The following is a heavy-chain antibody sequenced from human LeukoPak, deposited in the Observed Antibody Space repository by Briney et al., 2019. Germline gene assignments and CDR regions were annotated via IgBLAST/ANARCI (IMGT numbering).Heavy chain of an antibody. Sequence: SVKVSCKASGGTFSSYAISWVRQAPGQGLEWMGRIIPILGIANYAQKFQGRVTITADKSTSTAYMELSSLRSEDTAVYYCAREVDSSGYYYHFDYWGQGTLVTVST. CDR2: IIPILGIA. V-gene: IGHV1-69*04. CDR3: AREVDSSGYYYHFDY. J-gene: IGHJ4*02. D-gene: IGHD3-22*01. CDR1: GGTFSSYA.